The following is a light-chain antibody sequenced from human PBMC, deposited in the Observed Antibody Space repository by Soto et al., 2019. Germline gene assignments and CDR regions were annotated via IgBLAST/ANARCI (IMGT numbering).Light chain of an antibody. CDR1: SSDIGAYNY. CDR2: EVS. V-gene: IGLV2-14*01. J-gene: IGLJ1*01. Sequence: QSALTQPASVSGSPGQSITISCTGSSSDIGAYNYVSWFQQYPGKAPKLIISEVSNRPSGVSNRFSGSKSGTAASLTISGLQTEDEADYYCLSKTSSISYVFGTGTKLTVL. CDR3: LSKTSSISYV.